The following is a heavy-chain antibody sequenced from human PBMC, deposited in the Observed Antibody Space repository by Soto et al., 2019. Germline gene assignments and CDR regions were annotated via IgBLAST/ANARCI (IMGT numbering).Heavy chain of an antibody. D-gene: IGHD1-1*01. CDR3: TRGQRSTSTGTGAF. J-gene: IGHJ4*02. CDR2: INDDGIST. V-gene: IGHV3-74*01. Sequence: GGSLRLSCAASGFTFSMYWMHWVRQVPGKGPEWVSRINDDGISTNYADSVKGRFTISRDNAKNTLYLQMNALRVEDTAVYYCTRGQRSTSTGTGAFWGQGTLVTVSS. CDR1: GFTFSMYW.